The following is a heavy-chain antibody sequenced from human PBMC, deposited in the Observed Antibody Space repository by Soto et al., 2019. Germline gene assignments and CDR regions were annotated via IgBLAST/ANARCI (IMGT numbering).Heavy chain of an antibody. D-gene: IGHD3-9*01. CDR1: GFTVSSDY. CDR3: ARGPDVLTGYYGPNEY. V-gene: IGHV3-53*01. J-gene: IGHJ4*02. Sequence: GGSLRLSCAASGFTVSSDYMSWVRQAPGKGLEWVSVIYSGGSTYYADSVKGRFTISRDNSKNTLYLQMNSLRAEDTAVYYCARGPDVLTGYYGPNEYWGQGTLVTSPQ. CDR2: IYSGGST.